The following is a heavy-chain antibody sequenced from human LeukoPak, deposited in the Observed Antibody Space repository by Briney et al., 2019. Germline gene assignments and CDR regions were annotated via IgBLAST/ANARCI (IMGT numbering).Heavy chain of an antibody. CDR1: GLTFSDYH. CDR2: ISDNGRTK. Sequence: GGSLRLSCAASGLTFSDYHMSWIRQAPGKGLEWVSHISDNGRTKYYANSVQGRFTVSRDNAKNSLYLQMNSLRADDTAVYYCAKDYSGSGSYYNPFDYWGQGTLVTVSS. V-gene: IGHV3-11*01. D-gene: IGHD3-10*01. CDR3: AKDYSGSGSYYNPFDY. J-gene: IGHJ4*02.